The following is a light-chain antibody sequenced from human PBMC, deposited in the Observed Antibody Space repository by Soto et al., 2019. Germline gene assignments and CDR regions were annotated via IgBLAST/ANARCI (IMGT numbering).Light chain of an antibody. Sequence: EIVLTQSPVTLSLSPGERATLSCRASQSVSSYLAWYQQKPGQAPRLLIYDASKRAIGVPARFSGSGSGTDFTLTVSSLEPEDFAVYYCHQRSAWPLTFGGGTKVEIK. CDR1: QSVSSY. CDR2: DAS. CDR3: HQRSAWPLT. V-gene: IGKV3-11*01. J-gene: IGKJ4*01.